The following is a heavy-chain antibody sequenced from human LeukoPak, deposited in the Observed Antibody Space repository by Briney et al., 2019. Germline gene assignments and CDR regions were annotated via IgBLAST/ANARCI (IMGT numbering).Heavy chain of an antibody. V-gene: IGHV4-59*01. CDR1: GGSIRNYY. Sequence: SETLSLTCTVSGGSIRNYYWSWIRQPPGKGLECIGYIFYSGTTNYNPSLESRVTISVDTSNNQFSLKLTSVAAAYTAVYYCARVLHRTNYSDRRGYLYFDHWGQGTLVTVSS. CDR2: IFYSGTT. J-gene: IGHJ4*02. D-gene: IGHD3-22*01. CDR3: ARVLHRTNYSDRRGYLYFDH.